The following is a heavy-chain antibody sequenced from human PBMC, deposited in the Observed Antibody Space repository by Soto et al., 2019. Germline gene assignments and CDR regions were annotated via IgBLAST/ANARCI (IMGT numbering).Heavy chain of an antibody. CDR2: INVGNGDT. D-gene: IGHD3-10*01. V-gene: IGHV1-3*01. J-gene: IGHJ4*02. CDR3: ARDLSWFGELLGF. CDR1: GYTFTRYS. Sequence: ASVKVTSKASGYTFTRYSMHWVRQSPGQRLEWMGWINVGNGDTKYSQKFQGRVTITRDTSASTVYMELSSLRSEDTAVYYCARDLSWFGELLGFCGQGTRVTVSS.